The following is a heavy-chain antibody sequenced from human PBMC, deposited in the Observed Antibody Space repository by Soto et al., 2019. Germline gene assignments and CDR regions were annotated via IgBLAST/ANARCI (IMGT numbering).Heavy chain of an antibody. CDR3: ARVRYYDFWSGYSIGYYGMDV. J-gene: IGHJ6*02. Sequence: GGSLRLSCAASGFTFSSYAMSWVRQAPGKGLEWVAVISDGGSNKYYADSVKGRFTISRDNSKNTLYLQMNSLRAEDTAVYYCARVRYYDFWSGYSIGYYGMDVWGQGTTVTVSS. D-gene: IGHD3-3*01. CDR1: GFTFSSYA. CDR2: ISDGGSNK. V-gene: IGHV3-30-3*01.